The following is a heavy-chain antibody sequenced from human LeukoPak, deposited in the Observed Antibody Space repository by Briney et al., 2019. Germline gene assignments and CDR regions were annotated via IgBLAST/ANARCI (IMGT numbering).Heavy chain of an antibody. CDR3: ARDPGRGSTGFDR. D-gene: IGHD5/OR15-5a*01. J-gene: IGHJ5*02. CDR1: GFTVSSNS. Sequence: GGSLRLSCTVSGFTVSSNSMSWVRQAPGKGLEWVSFIYSGTIHYSDSVKGRFTISRDNSKNTLYLQMNRLRAEDTAVYYCARDPGRGSTGFDRWGQGTLVTVSS. CDR2: IYSGTI. V-gene: IGHV3-53*01.